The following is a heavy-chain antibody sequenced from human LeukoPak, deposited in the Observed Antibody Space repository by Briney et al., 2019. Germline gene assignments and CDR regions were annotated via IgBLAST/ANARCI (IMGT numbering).Heavy chain of an antibody. J-gene: IGHJ4*01. V-gene: IGHV3-23*01. CDR3: AKPGSTSLSYGYFDY. CDR2: ISSSGSGDNT. Sequence: PGGSLRLSCAASGVTLSTYAMSWARQAPGKGLEWVSGISSSGSGDNTYYADSVKGRFTISRDNSKNTLFLQMNSLSAEDTAVYYCAKPGSTSLSYGYFDYWGQGTPVTVSS. CDR1: GVTLSTYA. D-gene: IGHD5-18*01.